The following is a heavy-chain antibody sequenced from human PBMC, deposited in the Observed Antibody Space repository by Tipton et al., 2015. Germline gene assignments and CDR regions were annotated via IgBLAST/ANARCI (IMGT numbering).Heavy chain of an antibody. CDR3: AREAVAGLRFFDY. D-gene: IGHD6-19*01. Sequence: TLSLTCTVSDVSVNIGRNYWSWIRQPPGKGLEWIGYIYSSSESTSYNPSLKSRVTISVDASKNQFALKLRSVTAADTAVYYCAREAVAGLRFFDYWGQGTLVTVSS. CDR1: DVSVNIGRNY. V-gene: IGHV4-61*01. J-gene: IGHJ4*02. CDR2: IYSSSEST.